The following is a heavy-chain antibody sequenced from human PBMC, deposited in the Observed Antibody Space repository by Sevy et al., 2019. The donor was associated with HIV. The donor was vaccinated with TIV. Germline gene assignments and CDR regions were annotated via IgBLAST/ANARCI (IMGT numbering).Heavy chain of an antibody. CDR1: AYNFIGYY. Sequence: ASVKVSCKASAYNFIGYYINWVRQAPGQGLEWIGRINPTSGGTKYAHKFQGRVTVTIDMSVSTAYMELTRLTSDDTAIYYCAGQTSGWYDWFDPWGPGTLVTVSS. CDR2: INPTSGGT. V-gene: IGHV1-2*06. J-gene: IGHJ5*02. CDR3: AGQTSGWYDWFDP. D-gene: IGHD6-19*01.